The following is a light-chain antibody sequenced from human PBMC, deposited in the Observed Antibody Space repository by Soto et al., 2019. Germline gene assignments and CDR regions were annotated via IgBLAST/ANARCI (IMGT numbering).Light chain of an antibody. CDR1: QSISNW. J-gene: IGKJ1*01. CDR2: KAS. Sequence: DIQMTQSPSTLSASVGDRVTITCRASQSISNWLAWFQQKPGKAPSLLIYKASSLKSGVPSRFSGSGSGTEFTLTISSLQPDDFATYYCQQYNRYSWTFGQGTRVEIK. CDR3: QQYNRYSWT. V-gene: IGKV1-5*03.